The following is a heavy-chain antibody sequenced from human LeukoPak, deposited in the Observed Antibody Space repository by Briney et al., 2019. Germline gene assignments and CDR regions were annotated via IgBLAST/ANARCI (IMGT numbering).Heavy chain of an antibody. CDR1: GYSISSGYY. CDR3: ARGPLYDILTGHHPNYFDY. CDR2: MYHSGST. V-gene: IGHV4-38-2*02. D-gene: IGHD3-9*01. Sequence: PSETLSLTCTVSGYSISSGYYWGWIRQPPGKGLEWIGSMYHSGSTYYNPSLKNRVAISLDMSKNQFSLKLSSMTAADTAVYYCARGPLYDILTGHHPNYFDYWGQGTLVTVSS. J-gene: IGHJ4*02.